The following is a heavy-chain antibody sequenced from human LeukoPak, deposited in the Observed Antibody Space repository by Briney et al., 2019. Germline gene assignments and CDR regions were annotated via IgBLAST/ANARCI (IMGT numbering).Heavy chain of an antibody. CDR2: MNPNSGNT. CDR1: GYTFTSYD. J-gene: IGHJ3*02. V-gene: IGHV1-8*01. Sequence: ASVKVSCKASGYTFTSYDINWVRQATGQGLAWMGWMNPNSGNTGYAQKFQGRVTMTRNTSISTAYMELSSLRSEDTAVYYCARGPMYYDYIWGSYRPTYDAFDIWGQGTMVTVSS. CDR3: ARGPMYYDYIWGSYRPTYDAFDI. D-gene: IGHD3-16*02.